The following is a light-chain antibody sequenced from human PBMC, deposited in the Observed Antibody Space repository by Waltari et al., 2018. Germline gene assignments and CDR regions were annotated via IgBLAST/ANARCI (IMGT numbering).Light chain of an antibody. J-gene: IGKJ1*01. CDR3: QQFHSYPRT. V-gene: IGKV4-1*01. CDR2: WAS. CDR1: QSLLYSSNGQNY. Sequence: DIVMTQSPDSLAMSLGVRATTNCKPSQSLLYSSNGQNYLAWFQQKPGQPPKLLIYWASSRESGVPDRFSGSGSETDFTLTISSLQAEDVAIYYCQQFHSYPRTFGQGTKVEIK.